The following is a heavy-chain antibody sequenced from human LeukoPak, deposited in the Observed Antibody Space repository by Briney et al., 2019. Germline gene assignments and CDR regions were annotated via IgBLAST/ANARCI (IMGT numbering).Heavy chain of an antibody. V-gene: IGHV5-10-1*04. Sequence: GESLKISSRASGYSSTTYYINWGRRPPGRGVEWWGRIDPSDTFTYSNPSFEGQVTFSADKSTNTVYLRWHSLRASETAINYCARRISTVAAMDAFHFWGLGTMVTVSS. CDR3: ARRISTVAAMDAFHF. J-gene: IGHJ3*01. D-gene: IGHD5-18*01. CDR1: GYSSTTYY. CDR2: IDPSDTFT.